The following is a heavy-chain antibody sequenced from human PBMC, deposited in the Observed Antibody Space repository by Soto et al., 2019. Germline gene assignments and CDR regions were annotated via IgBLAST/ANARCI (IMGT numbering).Heavy chain of an antibody. J-gene: IGHJ4*03. CDR2: TYYRSMWYN. CDR1: GDSVSGNSAA. V-gene: IGHV6-1*01. Sequence: SQTLSLTFAISGDSVSGNSAALNWISQSPSRGLECLGRTYYRSMWYNDYAVSVKIRITVTPDTSKNQFSLHLNSVTPEDTAVYYCAREFPYYLSSDSYLDYWGQGALVTVSS. CDR3: AREFPYYLSSDSYLDY. D-gene: IGHD3-16*01.